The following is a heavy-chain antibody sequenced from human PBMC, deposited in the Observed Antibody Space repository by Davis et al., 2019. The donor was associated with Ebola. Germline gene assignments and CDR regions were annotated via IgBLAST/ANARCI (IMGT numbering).Heavy chain of an antibody. CDR1: GFTFTYYG. CDR2: ISYDGSNK. CDR3: AKGSEWERELWYFDL. V-gene: IGHV3-30*18. Sequence: PGGSLRLSCAASGFTFTYYGMHWVRQAPGKGLEWVALISYDGSNKYYADSVKGRFTISRDNSKNTLYLQMNSLRAEDTAVYYCAKGSEWERELWYFDLWGRGTLVTVSS. D-gene: IGHD1-26*01. J-gene: IGHJ2*01.